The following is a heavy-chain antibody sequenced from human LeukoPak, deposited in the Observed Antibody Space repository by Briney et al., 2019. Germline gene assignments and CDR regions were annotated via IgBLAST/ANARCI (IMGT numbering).Heavy chain of an antibody. J-gene: IGHJ4*02. D-gene: IGHD3-10*01. CDR3: AKDPDYYGSGSYYSDY. Sequence: GGSLRLSCAASGFTFSSYGMHWVRQAPGKGPEWVAVISYDGSNKYYADSVKGRFTISRDNSKNTLYLQMNTLRAEDTAVYYCAKDPDYYGSGSYYSDYWGQGTLVTVSS. CDR2: ISYDGSNK. CDR1: GFTFSSYG. V-gene: IGHV3-30*18.